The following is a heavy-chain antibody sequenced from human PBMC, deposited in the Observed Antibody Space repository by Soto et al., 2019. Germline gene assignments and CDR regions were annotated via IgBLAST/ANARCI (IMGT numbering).Heavy chain of an antibody. CDR1: GYTFNNYG. CDR2: IGAYNGNI. V-gene: IGHV1-18*01. J-gene: IGHJ5*02. CDR3: ARDPRDYGINWFDP. D-gene: IGHD4-17*01. Sequence: ASVKVSCKASGYTFNNYGIRWVRQAPGQGLEWMGRIGAYNGNIKYAEKLQGRVTVTTDTSTSTAYMELRSLRSEDTAVYYCARDPRDYGINWFDPWGQGTLVTVSS.